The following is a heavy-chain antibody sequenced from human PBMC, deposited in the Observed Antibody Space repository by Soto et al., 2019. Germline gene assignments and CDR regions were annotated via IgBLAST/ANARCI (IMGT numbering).Heavy chain of an antibody. J-gene: IGHJ4*02. CDR2: IYWDDSK. V-gene: IGHV2-5*02. D-gene: IGHD1-26*01. CDR3: GHAYGGRSLY. Sequence: QITLKESGPTLVKPTQTLTLTCTFSGFSLTTDRVGVGWIRQPPGEALEWLAVIYWDDSKTYRPSLESRLTITKDTSKNQVALTMTNMDSLDTATYYCGHAYGGRSLYGGQGALVTVSA. CDR1: GFSLTTDRVG.